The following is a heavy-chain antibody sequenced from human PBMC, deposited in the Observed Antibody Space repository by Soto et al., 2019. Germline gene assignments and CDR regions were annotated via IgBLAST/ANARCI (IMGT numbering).Heavy chain of an antibody. V-gene: IGHV4-59*08. CDR3: AVMITFGGVIADDY. J-gene: IGHJ4*02. D-gene: IGHD3-16*02. CDR1: GGSISSYY. Sequence: QVQLQESGTGLVKPAETLSLTSTVYGGSISSYYWSWIRQPPGKGLEWIGYIYYSGSTNYNPSLKRRVTISVDTSNNQFSLQLSSVTAADTAVYYCAVMITFGGVIADDYWGQGPLVTVSS. CDR2: IYYSGST.